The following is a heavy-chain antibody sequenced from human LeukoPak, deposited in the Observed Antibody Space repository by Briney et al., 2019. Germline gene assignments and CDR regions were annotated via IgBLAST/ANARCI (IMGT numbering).Heavy chain of an antibody. CDR1: GGSFSGYY. J-gene: IGHJ6*03. D-gene: IGHD1-7*01. CDR3: ARQTTYYYYYMDV. V-gene: IGHV4-34*01. Sequence: KTSETLSLTCAVYGGSFSGYYWSWLRQPPGKGLEWIGEINHSGSTNYNPSLKSRVTISVDTSKNQFSLKLSSVTAADTAVYYCARQTTYYYYYMDVWGKGTTVTVSS. CDR2: INHSGST.